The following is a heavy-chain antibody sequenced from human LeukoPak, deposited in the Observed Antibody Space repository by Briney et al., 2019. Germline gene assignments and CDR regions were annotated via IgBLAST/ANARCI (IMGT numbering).Heavy chain of an antibody. V-gene: IGHV4-59*01. CDR2: IYSDGTT. J-gene: IGHJ4*02. CDR1: GASTTSYY. D-gene: IGHD3-22*01. Sequence: SETLSLTCSASGASTTSYYWNWIRQAPGKGLEWIGYIYSDGTTSYSPSLRSRVTISIDTSRNQFSLKLSSVTAADAAVYYCARDTRSYDTSGYYYFDYWGQGALVTVSS. CDR3: ARDTRSYDTSGYYYFDY.